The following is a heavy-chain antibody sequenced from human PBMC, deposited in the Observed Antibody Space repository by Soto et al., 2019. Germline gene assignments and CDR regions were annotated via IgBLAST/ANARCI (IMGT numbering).Heavy chain of an antibody. J-gene: IGHJ4*02. CDR3: ARVDSYGYQGDY. D-gene: IGHD5-18*01. CDR2: ISAYNGNT. CDR1: GYTFTSYG. V-gene: IGHV1-18*04. Sequence: SVKVSCKASGYTFTSYGISWVRQAPGQGLKWMGWISAYNGNTNYEQKLQGRVTMTTDTSTTTAYMELRSLRSDDTAVYYGARVDSYGYQGDYWGQGTLVTVSS.